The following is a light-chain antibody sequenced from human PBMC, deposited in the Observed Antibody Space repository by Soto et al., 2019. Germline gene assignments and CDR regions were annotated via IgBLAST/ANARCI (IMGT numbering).Light chain of an antibody. CDR1: ISDFVLYNY. V-gene: IGLV2-14*01. Sequence: QSVLTQPASVSGSPGQSITISCTGTISDFVLYNYVSWYQQHPGKAPKLLLYGVSNRPSGVSDRFSGSKSGNTASLTISGLQAEDEADYFCSSHTTASSTLHVFGTGTKLTVL. CDR3: SSHTTASSTLHV. CDR2: GVS. J-gene: IGLJ1*01.